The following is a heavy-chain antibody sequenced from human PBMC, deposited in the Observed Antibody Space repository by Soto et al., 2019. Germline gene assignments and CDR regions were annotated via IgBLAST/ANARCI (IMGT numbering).Heavy chain of an antibody. CDR1: GFTFSSYG. D-gene: IGHD2-15*01. Sequence: PGGSLRLSCAASGFTFSSYGMHWVRRAPGKGLEWVAVISYDGSNKYYADSVKGRFIISRDNSKNTLYLQMNSLRAEDTAVYYCAKDRYCSGGTCLNFYGMDVWGQGTTVTVSS. CDR2: ISYDGSNK. J-gene: IGHJ6*02. CDR3: AKDRYCSGGTCLNFYGMDV. V-gene: IGHV3-30*18.